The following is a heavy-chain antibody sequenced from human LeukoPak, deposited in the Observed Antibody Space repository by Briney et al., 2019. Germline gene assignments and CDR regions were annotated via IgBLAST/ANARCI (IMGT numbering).Heavy chain of an antibody. J-gene: IGHJ4*02. CDR3: ARAQTTLLLDY. CDR1: GYIFTSYG. CDR2: ISAHNGNT. Sequence: ASVKLSCKASGYIFTSYGIIWVRQAPGQGLQWMGWISAHNGNTNYAQKLQGRVTMTTDTSTSTVYMELRSLRSDDTAVYYCARAQTTLLLDYWGQGTLVTVSS. D-gene: IGHD4-11*01. V-gene: IGHV1-18*01.